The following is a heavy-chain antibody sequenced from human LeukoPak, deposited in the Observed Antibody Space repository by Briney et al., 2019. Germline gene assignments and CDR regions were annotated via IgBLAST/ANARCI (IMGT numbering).Heavy chain of an antibody. J-gene: IGHJ4*02. D-gene: IGHD3-3*01. V-gene: IGHV1-69*01. CDR2: IIPIFGTA. Sequence: SVKVSCKASGGTFSSYAIRWVRQAPGQGLEWMGGIIPIFGTANYAQKFQGRVTITADESTSTAYMELSSLRSEDTAVYYCARGWTYYDFWSGYSFHYWGQGTLVTVSS. CDR1: GGTFSSYA. CDR3: ARGWTYYDFWSGYSFHY.